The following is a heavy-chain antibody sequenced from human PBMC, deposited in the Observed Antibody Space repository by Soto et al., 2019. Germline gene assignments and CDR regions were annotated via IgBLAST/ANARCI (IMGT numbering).Heavy chain of an antibody. D-gene: IGHD2-2*02. V-gene: IGHV3-30*18. CDR2: ISFDGSKT. CDR1: GFTFSTYD. CDR3: AKIPYSAIKVSGPPHI. Sequence: QVQLVESGGGVVQPGRSLRLSCEASGFTFSTYDIHWVRQAPGKGLEWVAVISFDGSKTYYVDSVKGRFSISRDNSKNTLDLEMNDMRSEDTALYYCAKIPYSAIKVSGPPHIWRQGTMVTVS. J-gene: IGHJ3*02.